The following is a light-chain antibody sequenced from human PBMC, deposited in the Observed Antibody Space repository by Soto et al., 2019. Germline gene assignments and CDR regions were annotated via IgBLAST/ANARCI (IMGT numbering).Light chain of an antibody. CDR3: QQYNNWPVT. J-gene: IGKJ1*01. CDR2: GAS. V-gene: IGKV3-15*01. Sequence: EIVMTQSPATLSVSPGERATLSCRASQSVSSNLAWYQQKPGQAPRLLIYGASTRATGLPVRFSGSGSGTEFTLTISSLQSEDFAVYYCQQYNNWPVTFGQGTKVEIK. CDR1: QSVSSN.